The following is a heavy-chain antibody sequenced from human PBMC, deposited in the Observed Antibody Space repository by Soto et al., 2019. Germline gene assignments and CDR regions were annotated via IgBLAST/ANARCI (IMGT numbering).Heavy chain of an antibody. CDR1: GFTFTSYS. CDR2: FWYDASDK. V-gene: IGHV3-33*01. Sequence: QVQVVESGGGVVPPGGSLRLSCVGSGFTFTSYSMHWVRQAPGKGLEWVSTFWYDASDKTYADSVEGRFTISRNPSRSTLFLQMNNLRADDTAIYYCVFGAWNEYFFDFWGQEILVTVSP. J-gene: IGHJ4*02. CDR3: VFGAWNEYFFDF. D-gene: IGHD3-10*02.